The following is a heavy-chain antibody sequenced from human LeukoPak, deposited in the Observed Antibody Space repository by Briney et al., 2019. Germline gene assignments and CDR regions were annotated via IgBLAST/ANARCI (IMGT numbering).Heavy chain of an antibody. J-gene: IGHJ6*02. V-gene: IGHV1-24*01. CDR3: ATESRSYSYGLDV. CDR2: FNPEDDET. CDR1: GYTLTELS. Sequence: GASVKVSCKVSGYTLTELSMHWVRQAPGKGLEWMGSFNPEDDETIYAQKFQGRVTMTEDTSTDTAYMELSSLRSEDTAMYYCATESRSYSYGLDVWGQGTTVTVSS.